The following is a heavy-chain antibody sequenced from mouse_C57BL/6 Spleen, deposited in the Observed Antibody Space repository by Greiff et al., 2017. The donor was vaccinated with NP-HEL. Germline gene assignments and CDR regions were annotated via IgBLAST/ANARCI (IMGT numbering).Heavy chain of an antibody. CDR2: FYPGSGSI. D-gene: IGHD1-1*01. Sequence: QVQLQQSGAELVKPGASVKLSCKASGYTFTEYTIHWVKQRSGQGLEWIGWFYPGSGSIKYNEKFKDKATLTADKSSSTVYMELSILTSEDSAVYCCARHEEDYYGSSYQYYFDYWGQGATLTVSS. J-gene: IGHJ2*01. CDR3: ARHEEDYYGSSYQYYFDY. V-gene: IGHV1-62-2*01. CDR1: GYTFTEYT.